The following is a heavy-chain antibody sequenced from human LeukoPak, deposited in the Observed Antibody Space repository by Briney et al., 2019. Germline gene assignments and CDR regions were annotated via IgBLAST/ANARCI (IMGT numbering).Heavy chain of an antibody. CDR2: IYTSGST. V-gene: IGHV4-61*02. Sequence: PSQTLSLTCTVSGGSISSGSYYWSWIRQPAGKGLEWIGRIYTSGSTNYNPSLKCRVTISVDTSKNQFSLKLSSVTAADTAVYYCARANLYSLSSMDVWGKGTTVTVSS. CDR1: GGSISSGSYY. J-gene: IGHJ6*03. CDR3: ARANLYSLSSMDV. D-gene: IGHD2-21*01.